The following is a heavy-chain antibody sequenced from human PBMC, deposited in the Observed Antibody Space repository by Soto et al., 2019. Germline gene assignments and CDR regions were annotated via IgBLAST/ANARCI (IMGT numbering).Heavy chain of an antibody. CDR1: AFTVSNYD. Sequence: PGGSLRLSCTASAFTVSNYDMSWFRQAPGKGLEWVSIIYAGGTTYYTDSVKGRFTISRDSSKNTLFLQMNSPRAEDTAVYYCSHWGFFWGRGTLVTVSS. D-gene: IGHD7-27*01. CDR3: SHWGFF. V-gene: IGHV3-66*01. CDR2: IYAGGTT. J-gene: IGHJ4*02.